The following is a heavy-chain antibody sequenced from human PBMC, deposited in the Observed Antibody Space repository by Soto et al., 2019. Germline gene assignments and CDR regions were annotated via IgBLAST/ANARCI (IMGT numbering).Heavy chain of an antibody. CDR1: GGTFSSYA. J-gene: IGHJ3*02. CDR2: IIPIFGTA. CDR3: ARGVVPAAIADAFDI. Sequence: SVKVSCKASGGTFSSYAINWVRQAPGQGLEWMGGIIPIFGTANYAQKFQGRVTITADESTSTAYMELSSLRSEDTAVYYCARGVVPAAIADAFDIWGQGTMVTVSS. V-gene: IGHV1-69*13. D-gene: IGHD2-2*02.